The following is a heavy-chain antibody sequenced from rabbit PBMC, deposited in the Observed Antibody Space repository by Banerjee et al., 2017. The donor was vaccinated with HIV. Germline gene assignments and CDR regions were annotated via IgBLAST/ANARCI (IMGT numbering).Heavy chain of an antibody. CDR3: ARAGWITSGYATGFDL. CDR2: TGTGDDT. J-gene: IGHJ4*01. V-gene: IGHV1S45*01. CDR1: GFSFSSGYD. Sequence: QEQLVESGGDLVKPEGSLTLTCTASGFSFSSGYDMCWVRQAPGKGLEWIACTGTGDDTYYASWAKGRFTISKTSSTTVTLQMTSLTAADTATYFCARAGWITSGYATGFDLWGPGTLVTVS. D-gene: IGHD6-1*01.